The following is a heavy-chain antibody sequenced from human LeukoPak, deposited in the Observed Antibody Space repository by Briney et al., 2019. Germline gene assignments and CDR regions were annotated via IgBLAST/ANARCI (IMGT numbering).Heavy chain of an antibody. V-gene: IGHV4-34*01. CDR3: ATSSVSMLRGWFDP. J-gene: IGHJ5*02. CDR2: INHSGST. CDR1: GGSFGGYY. Sequence: PSETLSLTCAVYGGSFGGYYWSWIRQPPGKGLEWIGEINHSGSTNYNPSLKSRVTISVDTSKNQFSLKLSSVTAADTAVYYCATSSVSMLRGWFDPWGQGTLVTVSS. D-gene: IGHD2-8*01.